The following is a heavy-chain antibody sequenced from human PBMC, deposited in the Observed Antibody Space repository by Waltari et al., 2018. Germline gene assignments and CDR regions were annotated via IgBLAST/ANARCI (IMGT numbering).Heavy chain of an antibody. J-gene: IGHJ4*02. V-gene: IGHV3-74*01. Sequence: EVQLVESGGGLVQPGGSLRPSCVVSGFTFRGPCMHWVRQVPGKGLVWISRINSDGRATSYADSVKGRFTISRDNAKSTLYLQMNNLRDEDTAVYYCARPLYYSDSSGYYPTYYFDSWGQGTLVTVSS. CDR3: ARPLYYSDSSGYYPTYYFDS. D-gene: IGHD3-22*01. CDR1: GFTFRGPC. CDR2: INSDGRAT.